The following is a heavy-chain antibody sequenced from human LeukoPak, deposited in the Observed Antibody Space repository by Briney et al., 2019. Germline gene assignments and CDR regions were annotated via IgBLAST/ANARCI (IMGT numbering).Heavy chain of an antibody. CDR1: GGSISSSSYY. CDR3: ASSYDFWSGYSEY. V-gene: IGHV4-39*01. Sequence: SETLSLTCTVSGGSISSSSYYWGWIRQPPGKGLEWIGSIYYSGSTYYNPSLKSRVTISVDTSKNQFSLKLSSVTAADTAVYYCASSYDFWSGYSEYWGQGTLVTVSS. CDR2: IYYSGST. D-gene: IGHD3-3*01. J-gene: IGHJ4*02.